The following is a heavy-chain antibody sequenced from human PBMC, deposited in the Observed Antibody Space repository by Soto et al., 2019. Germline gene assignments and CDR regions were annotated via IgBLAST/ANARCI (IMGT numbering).Heavy chain of an antibody. CDR3: ARPPGSGTLFAY. D-gene: IGHD2-15*01. J-gene: IGHJ4*02. CDR1: GYSFTNYW. Sequence: PGESLKISCQGSGYSFTNYWIGWVRQVPGRGLEWVGIIYPGNSDTRYRPSFQGQVTISADKSITTAYLQWNSLKASDTAIYYCARPPGSGTLFAYWGQGTLVTVSS. CDR2: IYPGNSDT. V-gene: IGHV5-51*01.